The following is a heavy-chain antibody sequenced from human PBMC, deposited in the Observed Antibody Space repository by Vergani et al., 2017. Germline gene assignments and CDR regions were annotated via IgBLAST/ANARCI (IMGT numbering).Heavy chain of an antibody. CDR2: IHYSENT. V-gene: IGHV4-59*11. CDR3: ASVTHSGQRADR. D-gene: IGHD6-19*01. CDR1: FDSIRNLY. J-gene: IGHJ5*02. Sequence: QVQLQESGPGLVKSSETLSLTCSVSFDSIRNLYCNWIRQPPGKRLEWIGSIHYSENTNYNPSLKTRVTISVDTSKNQFSLTLTSVTAADTAVYYCASVTHSGQRADRWGQGILVTVTS.